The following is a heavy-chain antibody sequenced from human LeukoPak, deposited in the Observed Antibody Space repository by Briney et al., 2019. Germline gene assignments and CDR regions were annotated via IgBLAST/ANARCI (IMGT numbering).Heavy chain of an antibody. CDR2: INPNRGGT. D-gene: IGHD3-22*01. J-gene: IGHJ4*02. V-gene: IGHV1-2*02. CDR1: GYTLTELS. CDR3: ARDKGYDTSGLDY. Sequence: ASVKVSCKVSGYTLTELSMHWVRQAPGQGLEWMGWINPNRGGTRIAQRFQGRVTMTSDTSTTTVYIELSSLRSDDTAVYYCARDKGYDTSGLDYWGQGTLVTVSS.